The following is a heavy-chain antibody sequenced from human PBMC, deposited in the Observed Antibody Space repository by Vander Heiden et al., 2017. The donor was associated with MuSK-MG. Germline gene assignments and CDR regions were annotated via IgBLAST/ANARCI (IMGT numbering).Heavy chain of an antibody. D-gene: IGHD3-9*01. CDR2: ISGSGGST. CDR1: GFNFSSDA. CDR3: AGSTGYQIPLDY. V-gene: IGHV3-23*01. Sequence: EVQLLESGGGLVQPGGSLSLSCAASGFNFSSDAMSWVRHAPGKGLEWVSAISGSGGSTYYADSVKGRFTISRDNSKNTLYLQMNSLRAEDTAVYYCAGSTGYQIPLDYWGQGTLVTVSS. J-gene: IGHJ4*02.